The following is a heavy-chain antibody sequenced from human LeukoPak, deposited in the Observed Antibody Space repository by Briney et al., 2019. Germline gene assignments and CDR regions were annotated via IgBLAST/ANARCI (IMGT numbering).Heavy chain of an antibody. V-gene: IGHV3-7*01. CDR1: GFTFSSYW. Sequence: GGSLRLSCAASGFTFSSYWMSWVRQAPGKGLEWVANIKQDGSKKYYVDSVKGRFTISRDNAKNSLYLQMNSLRAEDTAVYYCAKAAFTMVRGVIITEWFDPWGQGTLVTVSS. D-gene: IGHD3-10*01. CDR3: AKAAFTMVRGVIITEWFDP. J-gene: IGHJ5*02. CDR2: IKQDGSKK.